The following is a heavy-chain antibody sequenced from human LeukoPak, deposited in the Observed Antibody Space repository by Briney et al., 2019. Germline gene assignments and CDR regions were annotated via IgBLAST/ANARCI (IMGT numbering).Heavy chain of an antibody. Sequence: PSETLSLTCTVSGGSISSSSYYWGWIRQPPGKGLEWIGSIYYSGSTYYNPSLKSRVTISVDTSKNQFSLKLSSVTAADTAVYCARSRQASGLFNSWGQGTLVVVSS. CDR2: IYYSGST. CDR3: RSRQASGLFNS. V-gene: IGHV4-39*01. CDR1: GGSISSSSYY. D-gene: IGHD3-10*01. J-gene: IGHJ5*01.